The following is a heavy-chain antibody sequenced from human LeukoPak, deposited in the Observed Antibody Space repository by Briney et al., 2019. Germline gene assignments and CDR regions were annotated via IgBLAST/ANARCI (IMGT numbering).Heavy chain of an antibody. Sequence: PGGSLRLSCAASGFTFSDSIIHWVRQTSGKGLEWVGHIRSKASNYATTYAASVKGRFTISRDDSKDTAFLQMNRLITEDTAVYYCTRHERDCSGGRCSDYWGQGTPVTVSS. CDR3: TRHERDCSGGRCSDY. V-gene: IGHV3-73*01. D-gene: IGHD2-15*01. CDR1: GFTFSDSI. CDR2: IRSKASNYAT. J-gene: IGHJ4*02.